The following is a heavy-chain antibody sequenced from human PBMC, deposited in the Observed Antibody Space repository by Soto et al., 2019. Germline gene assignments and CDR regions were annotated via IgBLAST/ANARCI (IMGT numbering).Heavy chain of an antibody. Sequence: QVQLVESGGGVVQPGRSLRLSCATSGFTFSSYGMHWVRQGPGKGLEWVAVIWYDGTNKYYADSVNGRFTISRDASKNTLYLQMNSRRAEDTAVYYCARGPMTTVTTWGDWYFDLWGRGTLVTVSS. V-gene: IGHV3-33*01. J-gene: IGHJ2*01. CDR3: ARGPMTTVTTWGDWYFDL. D-gene: IGHD4-17*01. CDR2: IWYDGTNK. CDR1: GFTFSSYG.